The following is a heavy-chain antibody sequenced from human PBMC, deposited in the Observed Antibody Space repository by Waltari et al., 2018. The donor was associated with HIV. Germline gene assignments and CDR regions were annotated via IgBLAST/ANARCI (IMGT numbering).Heavy chain of an antibody. D-gene: IGHD2-2*01. CDR1: GGSISSSSYY. J-gene: IGHJ4*02. CDR2: IYYSGST. CDR3: ARGVPYCSSTSCYPP. Sequence: QLQLQESGPGLVKPSETLSLTCTVSGGSISSSSYYWGWIRQPPGKGLEWIGSIYYSGSTYYNPSLKSRVTISVDTSKNQFSLKLSSVTAADTAVYYCARGVPYCSSTSCYPPWGQGTLVTVSS. V-gene: IGHV4-39*07.